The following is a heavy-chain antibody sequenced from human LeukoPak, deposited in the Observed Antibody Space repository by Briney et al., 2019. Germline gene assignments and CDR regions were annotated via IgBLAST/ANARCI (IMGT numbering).Heavy chain of an antibody. Sequence: SETLSLTCTVSGASISSYYWAWIRQPPGKGLEWIGYIYYSGGTYYNPSLKSRVIISLDTSKNQFSLELNSATAADTAVYYCARERGPNCNKDCLFDPWGQGTLVTVSS. CDR3: ARERGPNCNKDCLFDP. J-gene: IGHJ5*02. CDR2: IYYSGGT. CDR1: GASISSYY. D-gene: IGHD2/OR15-2a*01. V-gene: IGHV4-59*01.